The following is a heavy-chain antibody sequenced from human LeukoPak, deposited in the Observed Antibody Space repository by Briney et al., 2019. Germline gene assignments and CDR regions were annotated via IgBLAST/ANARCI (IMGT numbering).Heavy chain of an antibody. Sequence: GSLRLSCAASGFTFSSYAMSWIRQPPGKGLEWIGYIYYSGSTNYNPSLKSRVSISLDTSKNQFSLKLNSVTAADTAVYFCARGGCGGDCYLNWFDPWGQGTLVTVSS. J-gene: IGHJ5*02. CDR1: GFTFSSYA. D-gene: IGHD2-21*02. V-gene: IGHV4-59*01. CDR2: IYYSGST. CDR3: ARGGCGGDCYLNWFDP.